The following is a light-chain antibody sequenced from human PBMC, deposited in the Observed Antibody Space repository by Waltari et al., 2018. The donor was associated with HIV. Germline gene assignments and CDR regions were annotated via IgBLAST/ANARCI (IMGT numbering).Light chain of an antibody. CDR3: QQYYSFSPIT. Sequence: AIRMTQSPSSFSASTGDRVTITCRASQDVSNYLAWYQQKPGKAPKLLIYGASTLESGVPSRFSGSGSGTDFTLTISCLQSEDFATYYCQQYYSFSPITFGQGTRLDIK. J-gene: IGKJ5*01. CDR1: QDVSNY. V-gene: IGKV1-8*01. CDR2: GAS.